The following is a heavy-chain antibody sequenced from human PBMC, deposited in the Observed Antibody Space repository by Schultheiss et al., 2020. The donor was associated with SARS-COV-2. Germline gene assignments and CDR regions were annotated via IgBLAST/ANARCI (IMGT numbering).Heavy chain of an antibody. V-gene: IGHV3-30*18. CDR2: ISYDGSNK. CDR1: GFSFSSYG. CDR3: AKSREYSSSIYGMDV. J-gene: IGHJ6*02. Sequence: GGSLRLSCAASGFSFSSYGIHWVRQAPGKGLEWVAVISYDGSNKYYADSVKGRFTISRDNSKNTLYLQMNSLRAEDTAVYYCAKSREYSSSIYGMDVWGQGTTVTVSS. D-gene: IGHD6-6*01.